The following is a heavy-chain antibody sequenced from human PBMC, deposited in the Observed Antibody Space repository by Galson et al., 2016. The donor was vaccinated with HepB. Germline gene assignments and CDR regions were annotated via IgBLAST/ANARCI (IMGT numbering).Heavy chain of an antibody. CDR2: ISGSGGYT. J-gene: IGHJ6*02. CDR1: GFTFNDYA. V-gene: IGHV3-23*01. Sequence: LSCAASGFTFNDYAMNWVRQAPGKGLEWVSAISGSGGYTYYAGSVKGRFTISRVNSKNTLYLQMDRLRVEDTAVYYCAKDRGIGYSYGYSSEYYGMDVWGPGTTVTVSS. CDR3: AKDRGIGYSYGYSSEYYGMDV. D-gene: IGHD5-18*01.